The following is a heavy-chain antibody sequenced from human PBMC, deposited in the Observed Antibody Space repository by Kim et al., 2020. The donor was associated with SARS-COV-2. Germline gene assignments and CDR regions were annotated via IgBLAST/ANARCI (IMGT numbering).Heavy chain of an antibody. Sequence: GGSLRLSCAASGFTFSNFGIHWVRQAPGKGLEWVAVIWYDGSKKYYADSVKGRFTISRDNSKNALYLQMNSLRAEDTAVYYCARDPVFSTTWYPGYWGQGTLVTVSS. V-gene: IGHV3-33*01. CDR2: IWYDGSKK. CDR1: GFTFSNFG. D-gene: IGHD6-13*01. J-gene: IGHJ4*02. CDR3: ARDPVFSTTWYPGY.